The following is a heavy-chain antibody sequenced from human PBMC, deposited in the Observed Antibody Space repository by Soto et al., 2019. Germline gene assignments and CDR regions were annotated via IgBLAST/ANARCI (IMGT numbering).Heavy chain of an antibody. Sequence: PSETLSLTCTVSGGSISSGGYYWSWIRQHPGKGLEWIGYIYYSGRTVYNPSLKSRVTMSLDTSKNQFSLKLTSVTATDTAVYYCAGDIPSGSYRFDYWGQGALVTVS. V-gene: IGHV4-31*03. CDR2: IYYSGRT. CDR3: AGDIPSGSYRFDY. CDR1: GGSISSGGYY. D-gene: IGHD1-26*01. J-gene: IGHJ4*02.